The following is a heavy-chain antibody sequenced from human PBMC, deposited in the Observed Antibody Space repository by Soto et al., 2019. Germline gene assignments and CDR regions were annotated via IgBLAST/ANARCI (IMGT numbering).Heavy chain of an antibody. D-gene: IGHD5-12*01. J-gene: IGHJ3*02. CDR1: GFTFSNAW. V-gene: IGHV3-15*01. CDR3: TTRYSGYSCEAGGINAFDI. Sequence: EVQLVESGGGLVKPGGSLRLSCAASGFTFSNAWMSWVRQAPGKGLEWVGRIKSKTDGGTIDYAAPVKGRFTISRDDSNNTLYLQMNSLKTEGTAVYYCTTRYSGYSCEAGGINAFDIWGQGTMVTVSS. CDR2: IKSKTDGGTI.